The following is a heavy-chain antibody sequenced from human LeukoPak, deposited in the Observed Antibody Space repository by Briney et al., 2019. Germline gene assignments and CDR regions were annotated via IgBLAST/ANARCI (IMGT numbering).Heavy chain of an antibody. V-gene: IGHV3-9*01. CDR2: ISWNSGSI. Sequence: GGSLRLSCAVSGFTFDDYAMHWVRQAPGKGLEWVSGISWNSGSIGYADSVKGRFTISRDNAKNSLYLQMNSLRAEDTAVYYCARESSWFGRIDYWGQGTLVTVSS. J-gene: IGHJ4*02. CDR3: ARESSWFGRIDY. D-gene: IGHD3-10*01. CDR1: GFTFDDYA.